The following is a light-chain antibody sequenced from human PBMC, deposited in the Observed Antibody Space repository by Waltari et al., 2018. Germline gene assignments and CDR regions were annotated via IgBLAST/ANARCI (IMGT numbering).Light chain of an antibody. J-gene: IGKJ1*01. Sequence: DIQMTQTPSSLSASVGDTLTITCRASQAIITSLNWYQQKPGKAPKLLIYGASNLQGGVPSRFTGSGSATDFTLTISSLQPEDFATYYCQQSFRSPWTFGQGSKVEIK. CDR2: GAS. CDR1: QAIITS. V-gene: IGKV1-39*01. CDR3: QQSFRSPWT.